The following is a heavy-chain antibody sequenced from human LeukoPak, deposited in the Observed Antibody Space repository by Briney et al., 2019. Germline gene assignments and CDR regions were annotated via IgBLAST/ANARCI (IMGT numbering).Heavy chain of an antibody. CDR3: ARGRSWSGYPDDAFDI. Sequence: ASVKVSCKASGSTFTSYDINWVRQATGQGLEWMGWMNPNSGNTGYAQKFQGRVTITRNTSISTAYMELSSLRSEDTAVYYCARGRSWSGYPDDAFDIWGQGTMVTVSS. V-gene: IGHV1-8*03. CDR1: GSTFTSYD. J-gene: IGHJ3*02. D-gene: IGHD3-3*01. CDR2: MNPNSGNT.